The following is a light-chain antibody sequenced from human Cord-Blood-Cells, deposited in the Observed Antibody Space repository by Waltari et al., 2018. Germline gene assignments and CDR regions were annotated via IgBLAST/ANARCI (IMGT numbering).Light chain of an antibody. V-gene: IGLV2-14*01. CDR2: EVS. CDR3: SSYTSSSTLV. CDR1: SSDVGGYNY. J-gene: IGLJ2*01. Sequence: QSALTQPASVSGSPGQSITLYCTVHSSDVGGYNYVSWYQQHPGKAPKLRIYEVSNRPSGVSNRFSGSKSGNTASLTISGLQAEDEADYYCSSYTSSSTLVFGGGTKLTVL.